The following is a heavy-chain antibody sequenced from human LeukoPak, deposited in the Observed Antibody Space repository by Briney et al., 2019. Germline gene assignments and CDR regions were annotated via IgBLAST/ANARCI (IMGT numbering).Heavy chain of an antibody. CDR2: ISGSGGST. V-gene: IGHV3-23*01. CDR1: GFTFSSYA. Sequence: GGSLRLSCAASGFTFSSYAMSWVRQAPGRGLEWVSAISGSGGSTYYADSVKGRFTISRDNSKNTLYLQMNSLRAEDTAVYYCAKDGAYCGGDCYYFDYWGQGTLVTVSS. D-gene: IGHD2-21*02. J-gene: IGHJ4*02. CDR3: AKDGAYCGGDCYYFDY.